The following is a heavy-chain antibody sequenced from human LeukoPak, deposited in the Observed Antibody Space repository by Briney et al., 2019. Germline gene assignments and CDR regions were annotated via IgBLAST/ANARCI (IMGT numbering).Heavy chain of an antibody. V-gene: IGHV3-53*01. J-gene: IGHJ4*02. CDR3: ARGILGLIPIDY. D-gene: IGHD1-26*01. CDR1: GFVVSSNY. CDR2: MYSDNNI. Sequence: GGSLRLSCAASGFVVSSNYLAWVRQAPGEGLEWVSFMYSDNNIYYADSVKGRFTVSRDNSKNTFYLQMNSLRVEDTAIYYCARGILGLIPIDYWGQGTLVTVSS.